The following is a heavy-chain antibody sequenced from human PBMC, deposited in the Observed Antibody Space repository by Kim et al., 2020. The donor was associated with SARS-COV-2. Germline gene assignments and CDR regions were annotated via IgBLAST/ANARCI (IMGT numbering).Heavy chain of an antibody. CDR1: GFTFSNYA. CDR2: IRGGGANP. Sequence: GGSLRLSCAASGFTFSNYAMNCVRQAPGKGLEWVSGIRGGGANPKYADSVKGRFTISRDNSKNTLYLQMNSLRGDDTALYYCAKCQYSYGSDAFDIWGQGTLVSVSS. J-gene: IGHJ3*02. V-gene: IGHV3-23*01. D-gene: IGHD5-18*01. CDR3: AKCQYSYGSDAFDI.